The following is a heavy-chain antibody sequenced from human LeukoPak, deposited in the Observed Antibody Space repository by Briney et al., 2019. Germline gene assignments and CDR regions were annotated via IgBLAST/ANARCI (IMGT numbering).Heavy chain of an antibody. Sequence: PSETLSLTCDVSGGSVNNNYWSWIRQPPGKGLEWIGYIYYNGETKCNPSLESRVTMSVDLSVNQFSLRLNSVTDMDTAIYYCARYSRRGDYMLDYWGQGTLVTVSS. J-gene: IGHJ4*02. CDR3: ARYSRRGDYMLDY. CDR2: IYYNGET. D-gene: IGHD4-17*01. V-gene: IGHV4-59*02. CDR1: GGSVNNNY.